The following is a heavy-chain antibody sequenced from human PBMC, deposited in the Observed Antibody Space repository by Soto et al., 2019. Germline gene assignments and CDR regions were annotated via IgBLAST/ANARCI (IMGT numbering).Heavy chain of an antibody. CDR1: GFTFSTYA. Sequence: GGSLRLSCAASGFTFSTYAMNWVRQALGKGLEWVSTISGSGGSTYYADSVKGRFTISRDNSKNTLYVQMNSLRAEDTAIYYCARGLRVYSSNFDYWGQGTLVTVSS. CDR3: ARGLRVYSSNFDY. CDR2: ISGSGGST. D-gene: IGHD5-18*01. J-gene: IGHJ4*02. V-gene: IGHV3-23*01.